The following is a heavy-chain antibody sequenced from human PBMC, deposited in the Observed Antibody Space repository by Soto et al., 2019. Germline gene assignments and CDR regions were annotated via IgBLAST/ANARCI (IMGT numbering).Heavy chain of an antibody. CDR3: TRRVRSTGLLDY. J-gene: IGHJ4*02. V-gene: IGHV4-39*01. CDR1: GNSVSGTSSF. Sequence: SETLSLTCTVSGNSVSGTSSFWAWIRQPPGKNLEWIGSVYYTGSTYYNSSLKSRVSISIDTSKNQFSLSLNSVTAADTAVYYCTRRVRSTGLLDYWGQGALVTVSS. D-gene: IGHD4-4*01. CDR2: VYYTGST.